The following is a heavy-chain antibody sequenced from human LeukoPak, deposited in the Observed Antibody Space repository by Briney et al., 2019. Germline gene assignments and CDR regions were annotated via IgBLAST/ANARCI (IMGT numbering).Heavy chain of an antibody. J-gene: IGHJ4*02. CDR2: FHYRGST. CDR1: GGSISSYY. V-gene: IGHV4-59*08. D-gene: IGHD6-6*01. Sequence: SETLSLTCTVSGGSISSYYWSWIRQPPGKGLEWIGYFHYRGSTNYNPSLQSRVTISVATSKNQFSLKLSSVTAADTAVYYCARLGDSSSRLYYFDYWGQGTLVTVSS. CDR3: ARLGDSSSRLYYFDY.